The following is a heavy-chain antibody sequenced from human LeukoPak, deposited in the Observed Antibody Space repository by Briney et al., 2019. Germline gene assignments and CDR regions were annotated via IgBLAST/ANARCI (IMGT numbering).Heavy chain of an antibody. Sequence: GGSLRLSCAASGFTFSSYGMSWVRQAPGKGLEWVSSISSSTDYKYYADSVKGRFTISRDNAKNTLYLQMNSLRAEDTAVYYCARDLKYYYDSSGRGGFDYWGQGTLVTVSS. V-gene: IGHV3-21*01. CDR2: ISSSTDYK. CDR1: GFTFSSYG. J-gene: IGHJ4*02. D-gene: IGHD3-22*01. CDR3: ARDLKYYYDSSGRGGFDY.